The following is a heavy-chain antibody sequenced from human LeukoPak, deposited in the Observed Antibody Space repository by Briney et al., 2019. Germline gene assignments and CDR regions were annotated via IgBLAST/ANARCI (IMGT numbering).Heavy chain of an antibody. CDR2: INPILGTA. CDR3: AKLGYCSGGSCYHYYYYGMDV. D-gene: IGHD2-15*01. V-gene: IGHV1-69*05. J-gene: IGHJ6*02. Sequence: SVKVSCKASGVTFSNYAINLVRQAPGQGLEWMGEINPILGTANHAQKFQGRVTITTDESATTIYMELSSLRSEDTAVYHCAKLGYCSGGSCYHYYYYGMDVWGQGTTVTVSS. CDR1: GVTFSNYA.